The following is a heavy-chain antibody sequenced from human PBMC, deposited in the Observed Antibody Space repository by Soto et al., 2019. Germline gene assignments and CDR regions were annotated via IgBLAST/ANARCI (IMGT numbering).Heavy chain of an antibody. J-gene: IGHJ3*02. CDR1: GGSISGYY. Sequence: PSGTLSLTCTVSGGSISGYYWSWIRQPPGKGLEWIGYVYYSGSTNYNPSLKSRVTIPVDTSKNQFSLKLSSVTAADTALYSCARGRGTSIPDAFDIWGQGTMVTVSS. CDR3: ARGRGTSIPDAFDI. D-gene: IGHD1-1*01. CDR2: VYYSGST. V-gene: IGHV4-59*01.